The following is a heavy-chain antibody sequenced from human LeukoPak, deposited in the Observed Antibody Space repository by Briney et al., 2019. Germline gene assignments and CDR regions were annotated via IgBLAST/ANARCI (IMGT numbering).Heavy chain of an antibody. J-gene: IGHJ4*02. CDR2: INPNSGGT. D-gene: IGHD5-12*01. V-gene: IGHV1-2*02. CDR1: GYTFTGYY. CDR3: VRNSGYAAPHDY. Sequence: GASVKVSCKASGYTFTGYYMHWVRQAPGQGLEWMGWINPNSGGTNYAQKFQGRVTMTRDTSISTAYMELSRLRSDDTAVYYCVRNSGYAAPHDYWGQGPLVTVSS.